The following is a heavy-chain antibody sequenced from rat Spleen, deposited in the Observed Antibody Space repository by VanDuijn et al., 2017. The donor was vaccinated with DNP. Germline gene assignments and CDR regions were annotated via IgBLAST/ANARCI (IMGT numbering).Heavy chain of an antibody. J-gene: IGHJ2*01. CDR3: AGRPPPTRGPFDY. Sequence: EVQLVESGGGPVQPGRSLKLSCVASGFIFSNYWMTWIRQAPGKGLEWVASISNTGDHTYYSDSVKGRFSLSRDNANSTLYLQMDSLRSDDTATYYCAGRPPPTRGPFDYWGQGIMVTVSS. D-gene: IGHD1-4*01. V-gene: IGHV5-31*01. CDR2: ISNTGDHT. CDR1: GFIFSNYW.